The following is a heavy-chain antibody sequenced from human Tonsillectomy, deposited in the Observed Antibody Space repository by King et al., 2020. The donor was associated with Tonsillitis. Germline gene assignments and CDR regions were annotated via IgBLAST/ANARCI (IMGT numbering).Heavy chain of an antibody. CDR1: GGSITTSSYY. Sequence: QLQESGPGLVKPSETLSLTCTVSGGSITTSSYYWGGIRQPPGKGLEWIGSIYYSGSTYYNPSLRSRVTRSVDTAKNQFSLKLSSVNAADTAVYYCARHSGYYDSSGYSYDHWGQGTLVTVSS. CDR3: ARHSGYYDSSGYSYDH. D-gene: IGHD3-22*01. V-gene: IGHV4-39*01. CDR2: IYYSGST. J-gene: IGHJ4*02.